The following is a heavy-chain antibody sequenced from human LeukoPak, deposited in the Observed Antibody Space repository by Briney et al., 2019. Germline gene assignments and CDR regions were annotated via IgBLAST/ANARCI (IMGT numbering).Heavy chain of an antibody. CDR3: ARGHPEMATIPLDY. V-gene: IGHV1-18*01. CDR2: ISAYNGNT. Sequence: GASVKVSCKASGYTFTSYGISWVRQAPGQGLEWMGWISAYNGNTNYAQKLQGRVTMTTDTSTSTAYMELRGLRSDDTVVYYCARGHPEMATIPLDYWGQGTLVTVSS. D-gene: IGHD5-24*01. CDR1: GYTFTSYG. J-gene: IGHJ4*02.